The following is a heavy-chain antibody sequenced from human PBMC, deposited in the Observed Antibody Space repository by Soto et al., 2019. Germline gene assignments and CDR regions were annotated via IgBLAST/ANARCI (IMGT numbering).Heavy chain of an antibody. J-gene: IGHJ4*02. CDR3: AVETSDYYFDF. D-gene: IGHD5-18*01. V-gene: IGHV3-33*01. Sequence: QVQLVESGGGVVQPGRSLRLSCAASGFTFSSYGMHWVRQAPGKGLEWVAAIWYDGSKKYYADCEKGRFTISRDNSKNTLYLQMNIWRAEETAVYYCAVETSDYYFDFRGQGTLGTVSS. CDR2: IWYDGSKK. CDR1: GFTFSSYG.